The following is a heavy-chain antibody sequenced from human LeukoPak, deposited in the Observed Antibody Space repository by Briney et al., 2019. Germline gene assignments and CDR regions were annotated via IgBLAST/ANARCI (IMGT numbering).Heavy chain of an antibody. Sequence: GGSLRLSCAASGFTFSSYEMNWVRQAPGKGLEWVSYISSSGSTIYYADSVKGRFTISRDNAKNSLYLQMNSLRAEDTAVYYCARVVRYSSGWSAPHYFDYWGQGTLVTVSS. CDR2: ISSSGSTI. CDR1: GFTFSSYE. CDR3: ARVVRYSSGWSAPHYFDY. J-gene: IGHJ4*02. D-gene: IGHD6-19*01. V-gene: IGHV3-48*03.